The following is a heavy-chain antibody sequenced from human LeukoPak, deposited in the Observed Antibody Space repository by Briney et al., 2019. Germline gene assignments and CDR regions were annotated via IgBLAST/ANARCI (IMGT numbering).Heavy chain of an antibody. CDR2: ISSSSSYI. V-gene: IGHV3-21*01. J-gene: IGHJ4*02. Sequence: PGGSLRLSCAASGFTFSSYSMNWVRQAPGKGLEWVSSISSSSSYIYYADSVKGRFTISRDNAKNSLYLQMNSLRAEDTAVYYCARDLGYYYDSSGYYQFDYWGQGTLVTVSS. CDR3: ARDLGYYYDSSGYYQFDY. CDR1: GFTFSSYS. D-gene: IGHD3-22*01.